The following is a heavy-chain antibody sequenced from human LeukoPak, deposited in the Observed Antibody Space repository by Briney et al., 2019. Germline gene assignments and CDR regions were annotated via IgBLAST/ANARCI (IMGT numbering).Heavy chain of an antibody. V-gene: IGHV4-38-2*01. CDR1: GYSISSGYY. CDR2: IYHSGST. D-gene: IGHD2-2*01. J-gene: IGHJ5*02. Sequence: SETLFLTCAVSGYSISSGYYWGWIRQPPGKGLEWIGSIYHSGSTYYNPSLKSRVTISVDTSKNQFSLKLSSVTAADTAVYYCARVWSGYCSSTSCYVAYNWFDPWGQGTLVTVSS. CDR3: ARVWSGYCSSTSCYVAYNWFDP.